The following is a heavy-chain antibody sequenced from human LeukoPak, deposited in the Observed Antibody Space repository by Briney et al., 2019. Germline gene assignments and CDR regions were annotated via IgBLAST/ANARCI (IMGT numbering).Heavy chain of an antibody. J-gene: IGHJ4*02. D-gene: IGHD5-12*01. Sequence: GGSLRLSCAASGFTFSTYSMNWVRQAPGKGREGVSYISSSLSTIYYADSVKGRFTISRDNAKNSLYLQMSSLRREDTAVYFCVRGPRYSGYDYFDYWGQGTLVTVSS. CDR1: GFTFSTYS. CDR2: ISSSLSTI. CDR3: VRGPRYSGYDYFDY. V-gene: IGHV3-48*01.